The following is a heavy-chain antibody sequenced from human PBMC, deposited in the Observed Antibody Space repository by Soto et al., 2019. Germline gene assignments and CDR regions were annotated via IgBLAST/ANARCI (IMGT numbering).Heavy chain of an antibody. CDR2: ISYDGSNK. CDR1: GFTFSSYA. V-gene: IGHV3-30-3*01. D-gene: IGHD3-3*01. J-gene: IGHJ3*02. CDR3: ARGGTIFGVVKLAFDI. Sequence: PVGSLRLSCAASGFTFSSYAMHWVRQAPGKGLEWVAVISYDGSNKYYADSVKGRFTISRDNSKNTLYLQMNSLRAEDTAVYYCARGGTIFGVVKLAFDIWGQGTMVTVSS.